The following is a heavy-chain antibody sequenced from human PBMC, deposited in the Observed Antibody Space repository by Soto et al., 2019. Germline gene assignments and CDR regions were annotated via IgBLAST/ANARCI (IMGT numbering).Heavy chain of an antibody. D-gene: IGHD2-2*01. V-gene: IGHV4-39*01. J-gene: IGHJ5*02. CDR2: IYYSGST. CDR1: GGSISSSSYY. Sequence: PSETLSLTCTVSGGSISSSSYYWGWIRQPPGQGLEWIGSIYYSGSTYYNPSLKSRVTISVDTSKNQFSLKLSSVTAADTAVYYCARHRARSCSSTSCFYNWFDPWGQGTLLTVSS. CDR3: ARHRARSCSSTSCFYNWFDP.